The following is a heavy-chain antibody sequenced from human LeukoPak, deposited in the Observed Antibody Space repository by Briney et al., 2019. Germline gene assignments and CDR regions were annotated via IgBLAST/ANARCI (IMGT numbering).Heavy chain of an antibody. J-gene: IGHJ4*02. Sequence: PSETLSLTCSVSGGSISSYYRSWIRQPPGKGLEWIGYIYYSGSTNYNPSLKSRVTISVDTSKNQFSLKLSSVTAADTAVYYCARGVGYQGYYFDYWGQGTLVTVSS. CDR1: GGSISSYY. V-gene: IGHV4-59*01. D-gene: IGHD5-18*01. CDR2: IYYSGST. CDR3: ARGVGYQGYYFDY.